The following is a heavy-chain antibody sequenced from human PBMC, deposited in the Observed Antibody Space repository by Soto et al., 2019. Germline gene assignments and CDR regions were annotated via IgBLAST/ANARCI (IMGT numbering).Heavy chain of an antibody. Sequence: GASVKVSCKASGYTFTGYYMHWVRQAPGQGLEWMGWINPNSGGTNYAQKFQGWVTMTRDTSISTAYMELSSLRSEDTAVYYCARDRFGVAVAQVYFDYWGQGTLVTVSS. CDR3: ARDRFGVAVAQVYFDY. J-gene: IGHJ4*02. CDR1: GYTFTGYY. D-gene: IGHD6-19*01. CDR2: INPNSGGT. V-gene: IGHV1-2*04.